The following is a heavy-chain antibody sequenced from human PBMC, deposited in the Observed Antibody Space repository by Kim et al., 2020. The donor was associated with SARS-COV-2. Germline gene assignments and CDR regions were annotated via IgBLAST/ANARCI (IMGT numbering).Heavy chain of an antibody. J-gene: IGHJ6*02. Sequence: GGSLRLSCVASGFSLRSYEMHWVCQVPGKGLEWVSSISSSGSPIHYADSVKGRFTLSRDSAKNSLYLQMNSVRAEDTAVYYCAREDSGEYEDYFYGMDVWGQGTTVTVSS. CDR2: ISSSGSPI. D-gene: IGHD4-17*01. CDR1: GFSLRSYE. V-gene: IGHV3-48*03. CDR3: AREDSGEYEDYFYGMDV.